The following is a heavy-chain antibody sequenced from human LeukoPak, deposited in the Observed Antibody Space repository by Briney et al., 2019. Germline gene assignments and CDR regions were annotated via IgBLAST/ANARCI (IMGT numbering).Heavy chain of an antibody. CDR2: IYSGGAT. V-gene: IGHV3-66*01. CDR1: GLTVSNQF. D-gene: IGHD3-22*01. CDR3: AREGVNYYDSSGYYAVS. J-gene: IGHJ5*02. Sequence: PGGSLRLSCAASGLTVSNQFMDWVRQAPRKGLEWVSSIYSGGATYYSDSVRGRFTISRDSSQNTVYLQMNSLRAEDTAVYYCAREGVNYYDSSGYYAVSWGQGTLVTVSS.